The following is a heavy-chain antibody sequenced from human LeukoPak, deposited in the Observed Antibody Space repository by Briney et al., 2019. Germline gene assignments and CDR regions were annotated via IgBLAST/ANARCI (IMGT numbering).Heavy chain of an antibody. CDR2: ISGSGGST. J-gene: IGHJ4*02. CDR1: GFTFSSYA. CDR3: AKDLRTMIAVAADY. D-gene: IGHD3-22*01. V-gene: IGHV3-23*01. Sequence: TGGSLRLSCAASGFTFSSYAMRGVRQAPGKGLEWVSAISGSGGSTYYADSAKGRFTISRDNSKNTLYLQMNSLRAEDTAVYYCAKDLRTMIAVAADYWGQGSLATVPS.